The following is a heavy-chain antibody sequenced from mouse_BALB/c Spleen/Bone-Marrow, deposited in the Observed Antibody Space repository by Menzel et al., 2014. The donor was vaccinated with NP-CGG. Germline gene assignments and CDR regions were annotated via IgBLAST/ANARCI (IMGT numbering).Heavy chain of an antibody. D-gene: IGHD2-14*01. CDR1: GYTFTSYV. CDR3: ARRGYDEGYYAMDY. J-gene: IGHJ4*01. V-gene: IGHV1-14*01. CDR2: INPYNDGT. Sequence: EVQLEESGPELVKPGASVKMSCKASGYTFTSYVMHWVKQKPGQGLEWIGYINPYNDGTKYNEKFKGKATLTSDKSSSTAYMELSSLTSEDSAVYYCARRGYDEGYYAMDYWGQGTSVTVSS.